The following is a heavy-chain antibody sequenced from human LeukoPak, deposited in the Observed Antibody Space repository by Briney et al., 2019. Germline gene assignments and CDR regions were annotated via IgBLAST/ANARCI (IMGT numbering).Heavy chain of an antibody. D-gene: IGHD2-2*01. J-gene: IGHJ3*01. CDR2: IQYNGNNK. CDR1: GFTFSTNG. Sequence: PGGSLRLSCAASGFTFSTNGMHWVRQAPGKGLEWVAFIQYNGNNKYYAGSVKGRFTISRDNSRNTLYLQMTSLRAEDTAVYYCSKEGSEGSVVVPTTTAFDLWGQGTMVTVSS. V-gene: IGHV3-30*02. CDR3: SKEGSEGSVVVPTTTAFDL.